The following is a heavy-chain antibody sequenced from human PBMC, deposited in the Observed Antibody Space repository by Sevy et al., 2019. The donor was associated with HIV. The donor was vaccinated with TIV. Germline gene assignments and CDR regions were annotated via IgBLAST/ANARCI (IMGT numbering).Heavy chain of an antibody. CDR1: GGSVSSDTYY. V-gene: IGHV4-61*01. J-gene: IGHJ6*02. Sequence: SETLSLTCTVSGGSVSSDTYYWTWIRQPPGKGLEFIGYIYYNVRINYNPSLKSRVTISVDTSKNQFSLKVTSVTAADTAVYYCTRVGGLTDYGMDVWGQGTSVTVSS. CDR3: TRVGGLTDYGMDV. CDR2: IYYNVRI. D-gene: IGHD1-26*01.